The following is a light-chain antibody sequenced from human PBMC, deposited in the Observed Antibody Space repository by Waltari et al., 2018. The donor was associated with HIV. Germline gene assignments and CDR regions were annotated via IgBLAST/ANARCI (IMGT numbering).Light chain of an antibody. Sequence: QSALTQPRPVSGSPGPSVTISCPGTSSDVGGYTYVSWYQQHPGKVPKLMIYDVSKRPSGVPDRFSGSKSGNTASLTISGLQAEDEADYYCCSYAGSSYVFGTGTKVTVL. V-gene: IGLV2-11*01. J-gene: IGLJ1*01. CDR2: DVS. CDR3: CSYAGSSYV. CDR1: SSDVGGYTY.